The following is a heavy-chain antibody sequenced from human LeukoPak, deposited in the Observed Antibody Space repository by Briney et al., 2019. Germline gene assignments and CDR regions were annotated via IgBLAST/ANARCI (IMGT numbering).Heavy chain of an antibody. CDR1: GFTFSDYD. Sequence: GGSLRLSCAASGFTFSDYDMSWVRQAPGKGLEWVSYISGSGGNTKYADSVKGRFTISRDNAKNSLYLQMNSLRDEHTAVYYCARDSYRIVVVRATTPEWFDPWGQGTPVTVSS. D-gene: IGHD2-2*01. V-gene: IGHV3-11*06. CDR3: ARDSYRIVVVRATTPEWFDP. J-gene: IGHJ5*02. CDR2: ISGSGGNT.